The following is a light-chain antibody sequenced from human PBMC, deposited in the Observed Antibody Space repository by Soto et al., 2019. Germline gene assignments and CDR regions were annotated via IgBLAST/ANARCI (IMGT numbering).Light chain of an antibody. V-gene: IGLV3-1*01. J-gene: IGLJ1*01. CDR1: KLGDKY. CDR3: QAWDSSILYV. Sequence: SYELTQPPSVSVSPGQTTSITCSGDKLGDKYASWYQQKPGQSPVLVIYHDDKRPSGIPERFSGSNSGNTATLTICWTQAMDEADYYCQAWDSSILYVFGAGTKVTVL. CDR2: HDD.